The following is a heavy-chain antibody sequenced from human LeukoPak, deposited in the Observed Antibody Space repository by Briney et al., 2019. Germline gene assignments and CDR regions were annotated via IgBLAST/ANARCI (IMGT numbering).Heavy chain of an antibody. D-gene: IGHD1-14*01. CDR1: GFTFSSYW. V-gene: IGHV3-74*03. CDR3: GRASVNHAGFVDY. CDR2: INSDGSDI. J-gene: IGHJ4*02. Sequence: PGGSLRLSCAASGFTFSSYWMHWVRQAPGKGLVWVSRINSDGSDITYADSVKGRFIISRDNAKNTLYLQMNSLRVEDTAVYYCGRASVNHAGFVDYWGQGTLVTVSS.